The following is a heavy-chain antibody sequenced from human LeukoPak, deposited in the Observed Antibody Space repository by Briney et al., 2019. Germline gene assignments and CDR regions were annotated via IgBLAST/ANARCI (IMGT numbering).Heavy chain of an antibody. CDR3: ARNPHDYGGTKQVNDAFDI. CDR1: GFNFSACG. Sequence: GGSLRLSCAASGFNFSACGMNWVRQAPGKGLEWLSYISGSGNRIYYADSVKGRFTISRHNSKNTLYLQMNSLRAEDTAVYYCARNPHDYGGTKQVNDAFDIWGQGTMVTVSS. CDR2: ISGSGNRI. J-gene: IGHJ3*02. V-gene: IGHV3-48*01. D-gene: IGHD4-23*01.